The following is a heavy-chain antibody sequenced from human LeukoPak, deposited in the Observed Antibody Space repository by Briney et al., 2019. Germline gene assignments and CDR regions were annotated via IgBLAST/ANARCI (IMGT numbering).Heavy chain of an antibody. CDR3: ARVVPKQQLVDAFDI. CDR2: VFYSGST. CDR1: GGSISSHY. J-gene: IGHJ3*02. Sequence: SETLSLTCTVSGGSISSHYWSWIRQPPGKGLEWIGYVFYSGSTNYNPSLKSRVSISVDTSKKQLSLKLSSVTAADTAVYYCARVVPKQQLVDAFDIWGQGTMVTVSS. D-gene: IGHD6-13*01. V-gene: IGHV4-59*11.